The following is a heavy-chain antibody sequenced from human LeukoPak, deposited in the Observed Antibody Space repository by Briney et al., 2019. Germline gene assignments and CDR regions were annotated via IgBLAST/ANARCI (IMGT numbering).Heavy chain of an antibody. J-gene: IGHJ4*02. D-gene: IGHD3-10*01. CDR2: IYTSGST. CDR3: ARGTYGSGSYAI. Sequence: SETLSLTCTVSGGSISSGSYYWSWIRQPAGKGLEWIGRIYTSGSTNYNPSLKSRVTISVDTSKNQFSLKLSSVTAADTAVYYCARGTYGSGSYAIWGQGTLVTVSS. CDR1: GGSISSGSYY. V-gene: IGHV4-61*02.